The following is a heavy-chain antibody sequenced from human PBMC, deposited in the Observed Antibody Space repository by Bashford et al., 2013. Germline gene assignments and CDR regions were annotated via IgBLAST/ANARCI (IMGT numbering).Heavy chain of an antibody. CDR2: IGTADDT. CDR3: NTYDRGASHI. D-gene: IGHD3-16*01. J-gene: IGHJ3*02. V-gene: IGHV3-13*04. Sequence: VRQAPGRGLEWVSAIGTADDTYYAGSVKGRFTISREIAKNSLYLQMNSLQVEDTAVYFCNTYDRGASHIWGQGTMVTVSS.